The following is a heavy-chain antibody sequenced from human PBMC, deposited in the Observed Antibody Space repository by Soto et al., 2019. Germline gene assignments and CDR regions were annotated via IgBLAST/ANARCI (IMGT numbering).Heavy chain of an antibody. J-gene: IGHJ4*02. D-gene: IGHD3-16*01. V-gene: IGHV4-31*03. Sequence: QVQLQESGPGLVKPSQTPSLTCTVSGASISSGDYYWSWIRQHPGKGLEWIGYSSYRGRTYYSSSLTSRVTISVDTSHNQLSLKLSSVTAADTAVFYCARTVHLGDLSLGYWGQGILVTVSS. CDR1: GASISSGDYY. CDR3: ARTVHLGDLSLGY. CDR2: SSYRGRT.